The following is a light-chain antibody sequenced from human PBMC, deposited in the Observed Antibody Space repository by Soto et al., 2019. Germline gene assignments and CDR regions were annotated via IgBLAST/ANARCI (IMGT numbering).Light chain of an antibody. V-gene: IGKV3-20*01. J-gene: IGKJ1*01. CDR1: QSVSSDF. Sequence: EIVLTQSPGTLSLSPGERATLSCRASQSVSSDFLAWYQEKPGQAPRLLIYGASNRATGIPDRFSGSGSGTDFTLTISRLEPEDFAVYYCQQYGSSPPTWTFGQGTKVDIK. CDR3: QQYGSSPPTWT. CDR2: GAS.